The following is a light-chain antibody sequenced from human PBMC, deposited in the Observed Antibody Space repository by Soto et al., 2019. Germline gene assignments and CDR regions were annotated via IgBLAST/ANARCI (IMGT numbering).Light chain of an antibody. J-gene: IGKJ1*01. Sequence: EIVLTQSPATLSLSPGERATLSCRASQSVSSYLAWYQQKPGQAPRRLIYDASNRATGIPARFSGSGSGTDFTLTISSLEPEDFAVYYCQPRSNWPWTLGQRTKVDIK. CDR1: QSVSSY. CDR2: DAS. V-gene: IGKV3-11*01. CDR3: QPRSNWPWT.